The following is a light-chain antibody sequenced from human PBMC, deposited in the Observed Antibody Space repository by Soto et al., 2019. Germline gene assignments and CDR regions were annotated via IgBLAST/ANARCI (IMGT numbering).Light chain of an antibody. J-gene: IGKJ1*01. CDR1: ESISDY. V-gene: IGKV1-27*01. CDR2: AAS. CDR3: LKYNSAPWT. Sequence: DIQMTQSPSSLSASVRDRVTITCRASESISDYVAWYQQKPGEVPNLLIYAASTLQLGVPSRFSGSGSGTDFTLTISSLQPEDVATYYCLKYNSAPWTFGQGTKVEIK.